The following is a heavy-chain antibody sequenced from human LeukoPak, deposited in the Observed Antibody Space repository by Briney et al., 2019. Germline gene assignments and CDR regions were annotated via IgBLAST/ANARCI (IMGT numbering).Heavy chain of an antibody. J-gene: IGHJ4*02. D-gene: IGHD6-13*01. CDR1: GFTVTGHY. V-gene: IGHV1-2*07. Sequence: SVKVSGKASGFTVTGHYIHWVCQAPGQGLEWMGWIKPNSGGTNYAHKFQGRVTMTTGTSITTAYMELSRLISDDTAVYFCAREGSSSWSFAYWGQGTLVTVSS. CDR2: IKPNSGGT. CDR3: AREGSSSWSFAY.